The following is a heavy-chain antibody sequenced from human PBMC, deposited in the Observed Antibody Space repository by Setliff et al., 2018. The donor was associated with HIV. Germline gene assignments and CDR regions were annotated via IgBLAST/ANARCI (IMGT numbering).Heavy chain of an antibody. CDR2: ISGSGDST. V-gene: IGHV3-23*01. Sequence: GGSLRLSCAASGFSFNSWMSWVRQAPGKGLEWVSVISGSGDSTFYADSLKGRFTISRDNSKNTLYLQMNSLRAEDTAVYYCAKTLPTLYPPHDYYFAMDVWGQGTTVTVSS. CDR1: GFSFNSW. CDR3: AKTLPTLYPPHDYYFAMDV. D-gene: IGHD2-15*01. J-gene: IGHJ6*02.